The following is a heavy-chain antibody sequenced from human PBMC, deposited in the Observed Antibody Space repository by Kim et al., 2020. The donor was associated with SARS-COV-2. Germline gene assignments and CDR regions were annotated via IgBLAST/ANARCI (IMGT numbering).Heavy chain of an antibody. CDR3: ARDQLVGEWTDAFDI. Sequence: ASVKVSCKASGYTFTSYYMHWVRQAPGQGLEWMGIINPSGGSTSYAQKFQGRVTMTRDTSTSTVYMELSSLRSEDTAVYYCARDQLVGEWTDAFDIWGQGTMVTVSS. V-gene: IGHV1-46*01. CDR2: INPSGGST. D-gene: IGHD2-15*01. J-gene: IGHJ3*02. CDR1: GYTFTSYY.